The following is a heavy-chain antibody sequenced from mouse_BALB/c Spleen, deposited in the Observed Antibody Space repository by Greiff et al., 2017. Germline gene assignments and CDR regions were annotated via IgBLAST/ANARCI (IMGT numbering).Heavy chain of an antibody. Sequence: EVQGVESGGGLVKPGGSLKLSCAASGFTFSSDARSWVRQTPEKRLEWVATISSGGSYTYYPDSVKGRFTISRDNAKNTLYLQMSSLRSEDTAMYDCARQTTTVMDYWGQGTAVTVSS. V-gene: IGHV5-9-3*01. CDR3: ARQTTTVMDY. J-gene: IGHJ4*01. CDR1: GFTFSSDA. CDR2: ISSGGSYT. D-gene: IGHD1-1*01.